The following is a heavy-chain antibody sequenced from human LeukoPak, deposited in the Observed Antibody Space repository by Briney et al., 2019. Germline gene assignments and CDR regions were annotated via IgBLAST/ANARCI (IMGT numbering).Heavy chain of an antibody. Sequence: PGRSLRLSCAASGFTFSSYGMHWVRQAPGKGLEWVAVIWYDGSNKYYADSVKGRFTISRDNSKNTLYLQMNSLRAEDTAVYYCARPTYSGSYSWFDYWGQGTLVTVSS. J-gene: IGHJ4*02. CDR2: IWYDGSNK. V-gene: IGHV3-33*01. CDR1: GFTFSSYG. CDR3: ARPTYSGSYSWFDY. D-gene: IGHD1-26*01.